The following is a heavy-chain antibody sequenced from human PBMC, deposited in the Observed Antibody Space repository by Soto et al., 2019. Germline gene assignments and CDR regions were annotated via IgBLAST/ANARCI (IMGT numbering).Heavy chain of an antibody. J-gene: IGHJ4*02. CDR3: ARNYGDYPFDY. D-gene: IGHD4-17*01. Sequence: VQLVESGGGVVQPGRSLRLSCAASGFTFSSYAMHWVRQAPGKGLEWVAVISYDGSNKYYADSVKGRFTISRDNSKNTLYLQMNSLRAEDTAVYYCARNYGDYPFDYWGQGTLVTVSS. CDR1: GFTFSSYA. CDR2: ISYDGSNK. V-gene: IGHV3-30-3*01.